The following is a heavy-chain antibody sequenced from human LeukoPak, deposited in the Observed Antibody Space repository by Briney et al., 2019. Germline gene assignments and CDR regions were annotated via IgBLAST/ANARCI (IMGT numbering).Heavy chain of an antibody. Sequence: PGGSLRLSCAASGFTFSSYAMSWVRQAPGKGLEWVSGIRASGNTRYYADSLKGRFTISRDNYKNTLSLQMTSLTAEDTAVYYCAKDIRNTGWYKDSWGRGTLVTVSS. J-gene: IGHJ5*01. V-gene: IGHV3-23*01. CDR2: IRASGNTR. D-gene: IGHD6-19*01. CDR1: GFTFSSYA. CDR3: AKDIRNTGWYKDS.